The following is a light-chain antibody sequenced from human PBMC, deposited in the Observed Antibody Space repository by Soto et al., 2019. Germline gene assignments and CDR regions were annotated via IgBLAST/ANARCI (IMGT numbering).Light chain of an antibody. CDR2: DAA. J-gene: IGKJ1*01. V-gene: IGKV1-5*01. CDR3: QQYTTYWT. CDR1: QTISRW. Sequence: DIQLTQSPSTLSASLGDRVSITCRASQTISRWLAWYQQKPGKAPKLLIYDAASLESGVPSRFSGSGSGTEFTLTISSLQSDDVATYYCQQYTTYWTFGQGTKVEIK.